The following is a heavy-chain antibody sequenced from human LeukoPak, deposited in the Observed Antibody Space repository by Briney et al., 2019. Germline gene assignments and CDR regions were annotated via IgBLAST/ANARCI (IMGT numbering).Heavy chain of an antibody. CDR3: TRGYCSGASCYARADY. J-gene: IGHJ4*02. D-gene: IGHD2-15*01. CDR1: GFTLGDFA. V-gene: IGHV3-49*04. CDR2: IRSKINGGTT. Sequence: GRSLRLSCTASGFTLGDFAMSWVRQAPGKGLEWVGFIRSKINGGTTEYAASVKGRFTISRDDSKSIAYLQMNSLITEDTAVYYCTRGYCSGASCYARADYWGQGTQVTVSS.